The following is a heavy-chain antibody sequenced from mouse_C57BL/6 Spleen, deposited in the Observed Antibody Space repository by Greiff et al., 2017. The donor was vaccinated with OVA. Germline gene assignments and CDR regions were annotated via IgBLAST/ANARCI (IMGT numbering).Heavy chain of an antibody. D-gene: IGHD1-1*01. CDR1: GYTFTGYW. Sequence: QVQLQQPGAELVKPGASVTLSCKASGYTFTGYWMHWVKQRPGHGLEWIGMIHPNTGSTNYNEKFKSKATLTADKSSSTAYMQLRSLTSEDSAVYYCALLRSYAMDYWGQGPSVTVSS. CDR3: ALLRSYAMDY. V-gene: IGHV1-64*01. CDR2: IHPNTGST. J-gene: IGHJ4*01.